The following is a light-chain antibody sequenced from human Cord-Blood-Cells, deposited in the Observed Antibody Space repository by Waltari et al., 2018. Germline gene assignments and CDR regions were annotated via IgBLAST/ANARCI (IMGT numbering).Light chain of an antibody. V-gene: IGKV2-30*01. CDR2: KVS. Sequence: DVVMTQSPLSLPVTLGQPASISCRSSQSLVYSDGNTYLNWFQQRPGQSPRRLIYKVSNPASRVPDRLNGSGSGTYFTLKSSRVKAQDVGVYYCMQGTHWPPWTFGQGTKVEIK. CDR1: QSLVYSDGNTY. CDR3: MQGTHWPPWT. J-gene: IGKJ1*01.